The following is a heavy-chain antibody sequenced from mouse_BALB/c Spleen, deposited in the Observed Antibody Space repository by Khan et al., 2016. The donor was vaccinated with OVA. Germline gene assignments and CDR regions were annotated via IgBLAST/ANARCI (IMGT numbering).Heavy chain of an antibody. CDR3: AKDPRYYAMDY. CDR1: GFSLTDYA. Sequence: VQLQESGPGLVAPSQSLSITCTVSGFSLTDYAVSWIRQPPGKGLEWLGVIWGGGSKYYNSALKSRLSIRKDNSKRQVFLKRNSLQTDDTAMYYCAKDPRYYAMDYWGQGTSVTGSA. CDR2: IWGGGSK. J-gene: IGHJ4*01. V-gene: IGHV2-6-5*01.